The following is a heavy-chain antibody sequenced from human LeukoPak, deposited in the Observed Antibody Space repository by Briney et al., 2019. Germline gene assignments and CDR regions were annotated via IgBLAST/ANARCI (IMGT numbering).Heavy chain of an antibody. Sequence: SETLSLTCTVSGGSISSSVGYYWGWIRQPPGKGLEYIGSIYYSGSIYYNPSLRSLVTISVDTSKNQFSLKLSSVTAADTAVYYCTRTFYSSPNNWFDPWGQGTLVTVSS. V-gene: IGHV4-39*01. CDR2: IYYSGSI. D-gene: IGHD2/OR15-2a*01. CDR1: GGSISSSVGYY. CDR3: TRTFYSSPNNWFDP. J-gene: IGHJ5*02.